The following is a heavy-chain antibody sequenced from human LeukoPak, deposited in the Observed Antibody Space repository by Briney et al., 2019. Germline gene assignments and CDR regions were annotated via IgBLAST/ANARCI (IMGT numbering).Heavy chain of an antibody. V-gene: IGHV4-4*07. D-gene: IGHD6-13*01. Sequence: PSETLSLTCTVSGGSMRNYFWNGVRQPAGEGLEGIGRIYTGGRTDYNPSLESRLTMSVDTSKHQFSLRLSSVTAADTAVYYCARDGSSSWPFDFWGQGTLVTVSS. CDR3: ARDGSSSWPFDF. CDR2: IYTGGRT. J-gene: IGHJ4*02. CDR1: GGSMRNYF.